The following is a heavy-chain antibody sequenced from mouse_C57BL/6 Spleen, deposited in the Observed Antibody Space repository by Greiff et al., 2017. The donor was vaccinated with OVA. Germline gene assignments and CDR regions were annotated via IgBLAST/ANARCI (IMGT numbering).Heavy chain of an antibody. CDR2: INYDGSST. J-gene: IGHJ2*01. D-gene: IGHD2-1*01. V-gene: IGHV5-16*01. CDR3: ARTGGNYDFDY. CDR1: GFTFSDYY. Sequence: EVKVVESEGGLVQPGSSMKLSCTASGFTFSDYYMAWVRQVPEKGLEWVANINYDGSSTYYLDSLKSRFIISRDNAKNILYLQMSSLKSEDTATYYCARTGGNYDFDYWGQGTTLTVSS.